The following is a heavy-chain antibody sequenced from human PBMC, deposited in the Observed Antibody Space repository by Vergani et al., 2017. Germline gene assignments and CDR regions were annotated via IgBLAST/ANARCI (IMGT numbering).Heavy chain of an antibody. J-gene: IGHJ4*02. Sequence: QVQLVESGGGVVQPGGSLRLSCAASGFTFSSYGMHWVRQAPGKGLEWVAFIRYDGSNKYYADSVKGRFTVSRDNSKNTLYLQMNSLRAEDTAVYYCAREGPPYSSGVFFDYWGQGTLVTVSS. CDR1: GFTFSSYG. CDR2: IRYDGSNK. D-gene: IGHD6-19*01. V-gene: IGHV3-30*02. CDR3: AREGPPYSSGVFFDY.